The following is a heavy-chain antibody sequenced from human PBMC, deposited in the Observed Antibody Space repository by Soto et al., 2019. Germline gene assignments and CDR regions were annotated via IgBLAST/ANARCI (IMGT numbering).Heavy chain of an antibody. J-gene: IGHJ4*02. Sequence: QVQLQESGPGLVKPSETLSLTCAVSGGSISSSSYYWDWIRQPPGKGLEWIGTIYYTGTSNYNPSLKSRVTISVDTSTNQFSLTLSSVTAADTAVYYCTRHAIGVVVPAAVRNWGQGSLVTVSS. V-gene: IGHV4-39*01. CDR3: TRHAIGVVVPAAVRN. CDR1: GGSISSSSYY. D-gene: IGHD2-15*01. CDR2: IYYTGTS.